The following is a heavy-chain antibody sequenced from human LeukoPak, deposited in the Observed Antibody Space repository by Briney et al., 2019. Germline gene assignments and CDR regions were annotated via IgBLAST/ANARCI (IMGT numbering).Heavy chain of an antibody. CDR2: TYYRSKWYN. CDR1: GDSVSRNSAA. CDR3: ARDRYSSGWYTLYYYYYYMDV. J-gene: IGHJ6*03. D-gene: IGHD6-19*01. Sequence: SQTLSLTCAISGDSVSRNSAAWNWIRQSPSRGLERLGRTYYRSKWYNDYAVSVKSRISISPDSSKNRFSLQLNSVTPEDTAVYYCARDRYSSGWYTLYYYYYYMDVWGKGTTVAISS. V-gene: IGHV6-1*01.